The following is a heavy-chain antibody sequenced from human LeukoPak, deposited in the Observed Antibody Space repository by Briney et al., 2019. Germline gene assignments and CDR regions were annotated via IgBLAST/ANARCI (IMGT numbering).Heavy chain of an antibody. V-gene: IGHV4-59*01. Sequence: PSETLSLTCTVSGASIDSYYWSWSRQPPGKGLEWMGYIYYTGATNYNPSLKSRVTISLDMSKNHFSLRLSSVTAVDTAIYYCASLTTMVTPETFDIWGQGTMVTVSS. J-gene: IGHJ3*02. D-gene: IGHD4-23*01. CDR3: ASLTTMVTPETFDI. CDR2: IYYTGAT. CDR1: GASIDSYY.